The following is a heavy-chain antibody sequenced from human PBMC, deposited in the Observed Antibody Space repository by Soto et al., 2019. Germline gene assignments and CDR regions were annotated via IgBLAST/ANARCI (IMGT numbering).Heavy chain of an antibody. D-gene: IGHD3-16*01. V-gene: IGHV1-18*01. CDR2: INAYNGNT. CDR3: AMVDVYVTPSPQDV. J-gene: IGHJ6*02. Sequence: ASVKVSCKASVYRFTSYGIGWVRQAPGQGLEWMGWINAYNGNTNYAQNLQGRVTLTTDTSTSTAYMELRSLRSNDTAVYYCAMVDVYVTPSPQDVWGPGTTVTVSS. CDR1: VYRFTSYG.